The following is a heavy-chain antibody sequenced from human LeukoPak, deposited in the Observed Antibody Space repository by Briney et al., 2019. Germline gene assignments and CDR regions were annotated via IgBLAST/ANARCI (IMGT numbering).Heavy chain of an antibody. CDR1: GFTFSSYW. CDR2: IKQDGSEK. V-gene: IGHV3-7*01. CDR3: ARDQGCSTTNCYSYFQH. D-gene: IGHD2-2*01. J-gene: IGHJ1*01. Sequence: GGSLRLSCAASGFTFSSYWMSWVRQVPGKGLEWVANIKQDGSEKYYVDSVKGRFTISRDNAKNSLYLQTNSLRAEDTAVYYCARDQGCSTTNCYSYFQHWGQGTQVSVSS.